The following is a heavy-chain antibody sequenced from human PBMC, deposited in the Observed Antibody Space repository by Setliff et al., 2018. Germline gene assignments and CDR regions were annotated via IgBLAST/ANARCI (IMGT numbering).Heavy chain of an antibody. CDR3: ATTTLGRYCSGQTQYYFDY. CDR2: INDRGST. CDR1: GGSFSGYF. V-gene: IGHV4-34*01. J-gene: IGHJ4*02. D-gene: IGHD2-15*01. Sequence: SETLSLTCAVYGGSFSGYFWSWIRQSPGRGLEWIGEINDRGSTHYNPSLKSRVTISVDTSKNQFSLKLTSVTAADTAVYYCATTTLGRYCSGQTQYYFDYWGQGTLVTVSS.